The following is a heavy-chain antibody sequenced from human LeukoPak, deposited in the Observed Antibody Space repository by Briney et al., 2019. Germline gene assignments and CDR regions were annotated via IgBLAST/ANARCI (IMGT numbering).Heavy chain of an antibody. V-gene: IGHV1-2*02. CDR3: AREYNGYGDPRGFDV. CDR1: GYTFTGYY. Sequence: ASVKVSCKASGYTFTGYYIQWVRQAPGQGLEWMGWVNPNSGATNYAQRFQGRVTMTRDTSISTAYMELSSLRSDDTAVFYCAREYNGYGDPRGFDVWGQGTMVTVSS. CDR2: VNPNSGAT. J-gene: IGHJ3*01. D-gene: IGHD5-12*01.